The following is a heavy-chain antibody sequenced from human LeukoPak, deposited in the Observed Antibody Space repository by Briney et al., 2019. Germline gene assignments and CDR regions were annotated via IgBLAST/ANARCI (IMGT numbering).Heavy chain of an antibody. Sequence: SETLSLTCTVSGASVSGKFWSWIRHSPGNGLEWIGLIYYSGSTKFDPSLKSRVAMSVDPSNNQFSLSLNSVTTTDTAVYFCVGGGDWLPEYWGHGTQVIVSS. V-gene: IGHV4-59*02. J-gene: IGHJ4*01. CDR3: VGGGDWLPEY. CDR2: IYYSGST. CDR1: GASVSGKF. D-gene: IGHD3/OR15-3a*01.